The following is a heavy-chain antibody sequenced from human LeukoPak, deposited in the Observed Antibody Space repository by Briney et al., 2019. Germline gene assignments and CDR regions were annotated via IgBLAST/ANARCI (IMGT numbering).Heavy chain of an antibody. D-gene: IGHD6-13*01. CDR1: GFTFSSYS. CDR3: ASQVTLAAAGLAY. V-gene: IGHV3-48*01. CDR2: ISSSSSII. Sequence: GGSLRLSCAASGFTFSSYSVIWVRQAPGKGLEWVSYISSSSSIIYYADSVKGRFTISRDNAKNSLYLQMNSLRAEDTAVYYCASQVTLAAAGLAYWGQGTLVTVSS. J-gene: IGHJ4*02.